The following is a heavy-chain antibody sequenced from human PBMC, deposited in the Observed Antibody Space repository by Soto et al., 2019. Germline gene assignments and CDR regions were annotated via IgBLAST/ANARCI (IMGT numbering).Heavy chain of an antibody. CDR3: ARLMSVQDYYYYMAV. J-gene: IGHJ6*03. Sequence: GASVKVSCKASGYTFTSYGISWVRQAPGQGLEWMGWISAYNGNTNYAQKLQGRVTMTTDTSTSTAYMELRSLRSDDTAVYYCARLMSVQDYYYYMAVWGKGTTVTVSS. CDR2: ISAYNGNT. D-gene: IGHD1-1*01. CDR1: GYTFTSYG. V-gene: IGHV1-18*01.